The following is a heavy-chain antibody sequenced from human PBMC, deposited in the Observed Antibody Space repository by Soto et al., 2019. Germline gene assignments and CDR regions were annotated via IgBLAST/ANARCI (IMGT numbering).Heavy chain of an antibody. J-gene: IGHJ6*02. V-gene: IGHV3-30*18. Sequence: QPGWSLRLSCVCSIFVFSSYAVKWVRQAPGKGLEWVSFISSDGDYKYYGDPVKGRFTISRDRSRSTVYLQMNSPRAEDTGVYYCAKGRDGISSGMDVWGQGTTVTVSS. CDR1: IFVFSSYA. CDR3: AKGRDGISSGMDV. CDR2: ISSDGDYK.